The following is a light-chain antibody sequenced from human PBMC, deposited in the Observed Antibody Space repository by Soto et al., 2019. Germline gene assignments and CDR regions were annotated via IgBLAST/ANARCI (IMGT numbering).Light chain of an antibody. Sequence: ETVLTQSPGTLSLSPGERATLFCTASQSVSSSCLAWYQQKPGQAPRLLIYGASSRATGIPDRFSGSGSGTDFTLTISRLEPEDFAVYYCQQHGSSPPSWTFGQGTKVEIK. V-gene: IGKV3-20*01. CDR3: QQHGSSPPSWT. CDR1: QSVSSSC. CDR2: GAS. J-gene: IGKJ1*01.